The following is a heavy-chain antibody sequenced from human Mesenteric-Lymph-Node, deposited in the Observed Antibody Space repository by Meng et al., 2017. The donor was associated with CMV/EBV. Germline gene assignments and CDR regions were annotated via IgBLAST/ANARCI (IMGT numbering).Heavy chain of an antibody. CDR2: ISAYNGNT. CDR1: GYTFTSCG. CDR3: ARDGGYNWNYPH. D-gene: IGHD1-7*01. J-gene: IGHJ4*02. V-gene: IGHV1-18*01. Sequence: SCKASGYTFTSCGISWVRQAPGQGLGWMGWISAYNGNTNYAQKLQGRVTMTTDTSTSTAYMELRSLRSDDTAVYYCARDGGYNWNYPHWGQGTLVTVSS.